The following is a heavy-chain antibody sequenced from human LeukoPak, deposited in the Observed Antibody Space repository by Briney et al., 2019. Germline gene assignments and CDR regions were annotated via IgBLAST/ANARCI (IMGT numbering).Heavy chain of an antibody. D-gene: IGHD1-26*01. CDR3: ASGGMGVFEN. CDR2: ISGSGSTT. J-gene: IGHJ4*02. Sequence: GGSLRLSCAASGFTFSSYAMTWVRQAPGKGLEYASAISGSGSTTSYADPVKGRFTISRDNSKNTLYLQMNSLGAEDTAVYYCASGGMGVFENWGQGTLVTVSS. V-gene: IGHV3-23*01. CDR1: GFTFSSYA.